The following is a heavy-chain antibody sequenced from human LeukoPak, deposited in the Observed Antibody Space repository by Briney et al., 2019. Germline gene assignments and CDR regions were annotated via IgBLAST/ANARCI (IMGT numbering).Heavy chain of an antibody. CDR2: INPSGGST. CDR1: GYTFTSYY. Sequence: ASVKVSCKASGYTFTSYYMHWVRQAPGQGLEWMGIINPSGGSTSYAQKFQGRVTMTRDMSTSTVYMELSSLRSEDTAVYYCARDQTVMVRGVIITGPIDYWGQGTLVTVSS. V-gene: IGHV1-46*01. D-gene: IGHD3-10*01. CDR3: ARDQTVMVRGVIITGPIDY. J-gene: IGHJ4*02.